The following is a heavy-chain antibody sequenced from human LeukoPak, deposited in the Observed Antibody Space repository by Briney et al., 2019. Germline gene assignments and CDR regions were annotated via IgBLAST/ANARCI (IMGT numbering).Heavy chain of an antibody. CDR1: GGSISSYY. Sequence: SDTLSLTCTVSGGSISSYYWSWIRQPAGKGLEWIGRIYTSGSTNYNPSLKRRFTISVDTSKNQFSLKLSSVTAADTAVYYCARDSVSTYYFDYWGQGTLVTVSS. J-gene: IGHJ4*02. CDR3: ARDSVSTYYFDY. CDR2: IYTSGST. D-gene: IGHD5/OR15-5a*01. V-gene: IGHV4-4*07.